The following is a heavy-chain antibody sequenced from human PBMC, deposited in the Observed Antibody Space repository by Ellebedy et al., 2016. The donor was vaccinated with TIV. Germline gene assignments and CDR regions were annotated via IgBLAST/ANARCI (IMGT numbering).Heavy chain of an antibody. V-gene: IGHV4-59*12. Sequence: GSLRLSCAASGFTFSSYAMSWIRQPPGKGLEWIGYIYYSGSTNYNPSLKSRVTISVDTSKNQFSLKLSSVTAADTAVYYCARDRSVVTAASHGEGMDVWGQGTTVSVAS. D-gene: IGHD2-21*02. CDR3: ARDRSVVTAASHGEGMDV. CDR1: GFTFSSYA. CDR2: IYYSGST. J-gene: IGHJ6*02.